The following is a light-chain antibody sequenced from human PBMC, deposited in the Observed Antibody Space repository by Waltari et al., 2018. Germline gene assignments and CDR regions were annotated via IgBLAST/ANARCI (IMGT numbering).Light chain of an antibody. J-gene: IGKJ1*01. V-gene: IGKV3-20*01. CDR1: QSVSMA. Sequence: EIVLTQSPGTLSLSPGERATLSFRASQSVSMALAWYLKKPVQAPRLLIYGTSNRATGIPDRFSGSWSGTDFSLTISRLESEDVAVYFCQHYVRLPATFGQGTKVEIK. CDR2: GTS. CDR3: QHYVRLPAT.